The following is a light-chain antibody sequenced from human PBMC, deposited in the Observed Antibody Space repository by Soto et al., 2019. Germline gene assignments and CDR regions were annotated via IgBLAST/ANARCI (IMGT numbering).Light chain of an antibody. V-gene: IGKV3-20*01. CDR1: QSVSSSY. CDR2: GAS. J-gene: IGKJ1*01. Sequence: EIVLTQSPGTLSLSPGDRATLSCRASQSVSSSYLAWYQQNPGQAPRLLIYGASSRATGILDRFSGSGSGTDFTLTISRLEPEDFAVYYCQQYGSSPPWTFGQGTKVDIK. CDR3: QQYGSSPPWT.